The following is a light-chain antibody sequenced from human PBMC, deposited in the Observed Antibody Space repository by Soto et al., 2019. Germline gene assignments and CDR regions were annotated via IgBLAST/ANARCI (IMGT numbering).Light chain of an antibody. J-gene: IGKJ2*01. CDR3: QKYNSAPYT. V-gene: IGKV1-27*01. CDR2: GAS. Sequence: DIQMTQSPSSLSASVGDRAIISCRASQGISNYLAWYQQKPGKVPKLLIFGASTLQSGVPSRFSGSGSGTDFTLTISSLQPEDVATYYCQKYNSAPYTFGQGTNLEL. CDR1: QGISNY.